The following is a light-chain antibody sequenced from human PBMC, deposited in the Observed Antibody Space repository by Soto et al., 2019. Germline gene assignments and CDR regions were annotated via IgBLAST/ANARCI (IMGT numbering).Light chain of an antibody. Sequence: DIQMTQSPSSLSASVGDRVTITCRASQGISSWLAWYQQKPEKAPKSLIYEASTLQSGVPSRFRGRGSGTEFTLTITSLQPEDVATYYCQQFNSYPLTFGGGTKVDI. V-gene: IGKV1D-16*01. CDR2: EAS. J-gene: IGKJ4*01. CDR1: QGISSW. CDR3: QQFNSYPLT.